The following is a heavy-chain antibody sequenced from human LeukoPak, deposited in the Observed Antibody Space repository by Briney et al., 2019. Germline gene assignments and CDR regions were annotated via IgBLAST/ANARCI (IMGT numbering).Heavy chain of an antibody. V-gene: IGHV4-59*12. CDR3: ARDMNYSGAFDI. CDR1: GASISYYY. Sequence: SETLSLTCSVSGASISYYYWSWIRQPPGKGLEWIGYIYYSGSTKYNPSLKSRVTISVDTSKNQFSLKLRSVTAADTAVYYCARDMNYSGAFDIWGQGTMVTVSS. CDR2: IYYSGST. D-gene: IGHD4-11*01. J-gene: IGHJ3*02.